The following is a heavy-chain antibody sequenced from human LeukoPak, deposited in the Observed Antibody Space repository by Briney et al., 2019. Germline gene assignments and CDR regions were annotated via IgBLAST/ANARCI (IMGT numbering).Heavy chain of an antibody. Sequence: ASVKVSCKVSGYTSPFYGITWVRQAPGQGLEWLGIINPNGDRTNYAQTFQGRVTMTRDTSTTTVYMELSSLRSEDTAVYYCARDMSTRVTPISYAFDVWGQGTMVTVSS. CDR1: GYTSPFYG. J-gene: IGHJ3*01. V-gene: IGHV1-46*01. D-gene: IGHD4-23*01. CDR2: INPNGDRT. CDR3: ARDMSTRVTPISYAFDV.